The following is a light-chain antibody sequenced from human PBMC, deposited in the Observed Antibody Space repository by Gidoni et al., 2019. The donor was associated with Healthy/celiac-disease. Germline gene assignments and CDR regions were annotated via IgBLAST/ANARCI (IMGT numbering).Light chain of an antibody. V-gene: IGLV2-14*01. CDR3: SSYTSSSIYV. CDR1: SSDVGGYNY. J-gene: IGLJ1*01. Sequence: QSSLTQPASVSGSPGQAITIPCTGTSSDVGGYNYVPWYQQHPGKAAKLMNYNVSNRPPGVSNRFAGSKSGNTASLTISGLQAEDEADYYCSSYTSSSIYVFGTGTKVTVL. CDR2: NVS.